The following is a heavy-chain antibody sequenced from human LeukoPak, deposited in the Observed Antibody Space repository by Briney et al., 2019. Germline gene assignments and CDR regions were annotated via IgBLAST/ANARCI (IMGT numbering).Heavy chain of an antibody. CDR2: ISSGSGFI. V-gene: IGHV3-21*01. D-gene: IGHD1-14*01. CDR3: ARGGYHLDY. CDR1: GFTFSTYS. Sequence: GGSLRLSCAASGFTFSTYSMNWVRQAPGKALEWVSSISSGSGFIYYAHSVKGRFTISRDNARNSLYLQMNSLRAGDTAVYYCARGGYHLDYWGQGTLVTVSS. J-gene: IGHJ4*02.